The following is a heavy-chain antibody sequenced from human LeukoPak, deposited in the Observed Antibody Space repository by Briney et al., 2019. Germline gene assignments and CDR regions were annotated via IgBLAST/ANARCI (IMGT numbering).Heavy chain of an antibody. Sequence: GASVNVSCRTSGYIFTNYGISWVRQAPGQGLEWMGWRSAYNGDTNSAQKFQGRFTMTTDTSTSTAYMELRSLRSDDTAVYYCARDHSSSCQLFDSWGQGTLVSVSS. V-gene: IGHV1-18*01. CDR2: RSAYNGDT. CDR3: ARDHSSSCQLFDS. CDR1: GYIFTNYG. J-gene: IGHJ4*02. D-gene: IGHD2-15*01.